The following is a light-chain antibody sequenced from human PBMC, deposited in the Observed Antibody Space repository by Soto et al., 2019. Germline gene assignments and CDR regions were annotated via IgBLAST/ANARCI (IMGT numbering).Light chain of an antibody. V-gene: IGKV3-15*01. J-gene: IGKJ4*01. CDR1: QSVSSD. CDR3: QQYNSWPPT. Sequence: EIVMTQSPATLSLSPGERATLSCRASQSVSSDLAWYQQKPGQAPRLLIYGASTRATSIAARFSGSGSGTEFTLTITSLQSEDFAVYYCQQYNSWPPTFGGGNKVEIK. CDR2: GAS.